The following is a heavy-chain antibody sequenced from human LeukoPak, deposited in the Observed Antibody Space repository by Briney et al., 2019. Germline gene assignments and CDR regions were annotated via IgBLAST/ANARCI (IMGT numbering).Heavy chain of an antibody. V-gene: IGHV3-23*01. D-gene: IGHD3-22*01. J-gene: IGHJ3*02. CDR2: ISGSGGRT. Sequence: GGPLRLSCAASGFTFSSYAMSWARQATGKGLEWVSAISGSGGRTYYADSVKGRFTISRDNSKNTLYLQMNSLRAEDTAVYYCAKAVRGAFDIWGQGTMVTVSS. CDR1: GFTFSSYA. CDR3: AKAVRGAFDI.